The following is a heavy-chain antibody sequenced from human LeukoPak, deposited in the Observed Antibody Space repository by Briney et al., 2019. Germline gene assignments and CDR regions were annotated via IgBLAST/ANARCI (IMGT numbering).Heavy chain of an antibody. CDR2: MNPKSGNT. J-gene: IGHJ6*02. CDR3: ARVDAAWPQGMDV. Sequence: ASVKVSCEASGYTLTIYDVNWVRQAPGQGVEWMGWMNPKSGNTGYAQKFQGRGTTTRNTSISTAYMELSSLRSEETAVYYCARVDAAWPQGMDVWGQGTTVTVSS. CDR1: GYTLTIYD. V-gene: IGHV1-8*01. D-gene: IGHD2-2*03.